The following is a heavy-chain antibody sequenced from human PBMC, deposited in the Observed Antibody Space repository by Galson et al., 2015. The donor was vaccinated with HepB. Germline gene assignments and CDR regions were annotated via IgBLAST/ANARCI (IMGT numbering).Heavy chain of an antibody. CDR2: ISAYNGNT. J-gene: IGHJ5*02. D-gene: IGHD5-18*01. CDR1: GYTFTSYG. Sequence: QSGAEVKKPGESLRISCKGSGYTFTSYGISWVRQAPGQGLEWMGWISAYNGNTNYAQKLQGRVTMTTDTSTSTAYMELRSLRSDDTAVYYCARSGYSYGEGWWFDPWGQGTLVTVSS. CDR3: ARSGYSYGEGWWFDP. V-gene: IGHV1-18*04.